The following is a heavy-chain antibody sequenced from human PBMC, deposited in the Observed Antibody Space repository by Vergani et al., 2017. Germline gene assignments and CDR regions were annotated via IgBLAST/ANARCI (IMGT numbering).Heavy chain of an antibody. CDR1: GYTFTSYY. J-gene: IGHJ5*02. CDR3: ARGCGSTSCYKRGEDWFDP. V-gene: IGHV1-46*01. Sequence: QVQLVQSGSEVRKPGASVKVSSQASGYTFTSYYIHWVRQAPGQRFEWMGIINPSGGSTNYAQKFQGRVTMTRDASTSTVFMELSSLRSEDTAVYYCARGCGSTSCYKRGEDWFDPWGQGTLVTVSS. CDR2: INPSGGST. D-gene: IGHD2-2*02.